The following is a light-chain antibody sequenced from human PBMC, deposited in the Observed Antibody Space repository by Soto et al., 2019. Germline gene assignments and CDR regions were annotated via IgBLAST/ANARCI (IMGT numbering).Light chain of an antibody. Sequence: QSALTQPASVSGSPGQSITISCTGTSSDVGAYDYVSWYQHHPGKAPKLIISEVANRPSGVSNRFSGFKSGNTASLTISGLQAEDEADYYCTSYTFTTTLVFGGGTKVTVL. J-gene: IGLJ2*01. V-gene: IGLV2-14*01. CDR1: SSDVGAYDY. CDR2: EVA. CDR3: TSYTFTTTLV.